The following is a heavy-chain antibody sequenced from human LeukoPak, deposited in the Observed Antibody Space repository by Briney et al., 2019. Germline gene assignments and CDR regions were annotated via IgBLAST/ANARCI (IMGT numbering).Heavy chain of an antibody. Sequence: PGGSLRLSCAASGFTFDDYAMHWVRQAPGKGLGWVSGISWNSGSIGYADSVKGRFTISRDNAKNSLYPQMNSLRAEDTALYYCAKDISPYTSGWYDWGQGTLVTVSS. J-gene: IGHJ4*02. CDR3: AKDISPYTSGWYD. V-gene: IGHV3-9*01. D-gene: IGHD6-19*01. CDR2: ISWNSGSI. CDR1: GFTFDDYA.